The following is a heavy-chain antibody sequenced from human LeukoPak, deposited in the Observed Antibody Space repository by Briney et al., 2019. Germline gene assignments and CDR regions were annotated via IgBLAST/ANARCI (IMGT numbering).Heavy chain of an antibody. CDR1: GFTFSSYS. D-gene: IGHD3-10*01. J-gene: IGHJ4*02. CDR3: AGGDGWFGELLSFDY. Sequence: GGSLRLSCAASGFTFSSYSMNWVRXAPGKXLEWVSXISSSNNTKYYADSVKGRFTISRDNAKNSLYLQMNSLRDEDTAVYFCAGGDGWFGELLSFDYWGQGTLVTVSS. V-gene: IGHV3-48*02. CDR2: ISSSNNTK.